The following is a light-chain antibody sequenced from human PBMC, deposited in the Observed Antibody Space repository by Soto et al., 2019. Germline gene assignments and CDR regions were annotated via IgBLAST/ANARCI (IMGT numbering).Light chain of an antibody. Sequence: EGILTQSPATLSLSPGERXXXXXXXSQSVSSSYVAWYQHRPGLAPRLLIHDASSRATGIPDRFSGTKSGTDFTLTIRRLEPEDAAVYYCQQYGSSPITFGQGTRLEIK. J-gene: IGKJ5*01. V-gene: IGKV3D-20*01. CDR2: DAS. CDR1: QSVSSSY. CDR3: QQYGSSPIT.